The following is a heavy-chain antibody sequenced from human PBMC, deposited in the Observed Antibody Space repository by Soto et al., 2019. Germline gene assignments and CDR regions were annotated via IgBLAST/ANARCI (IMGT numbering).Heavy chain of an antibody. J-gene: IGHJ4*02. Sequence: PSETLSLTCSVSGYSISSGYYWGWLRQSPGKGPEWIGSVFYTGFTSYNPSLESRVSVSVDTSNNQFSLKVSGVSAADTAVYYCATSQKGYNWNYFDHWGQGALVTVSS. CDR1: GYSISSGYY. V-gene: IGHV4-38-2*01. CDR2: VFYTGFT. CDR3: ATSQKGYNWNYFDH. D-gene: IGHD1-20*01.